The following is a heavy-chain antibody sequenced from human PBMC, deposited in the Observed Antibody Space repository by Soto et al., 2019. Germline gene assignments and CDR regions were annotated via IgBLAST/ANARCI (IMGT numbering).Heavy chain of an antibody. J-gene: IGHJ4*02. CDR1: GFTFSDYY. D-gene: IGHD6-13*01. CDR3: ARGRGAAADYFDF. Sequence: QVQLVESGGGLVKPGGSLRLSCAVSGFTFSDYYMTWIRQAPGKGLEWVSYISGSTSHTNYADSVKGRFTISRDNAKNSLFLQINSLRAEDTAVYYCARGRGAAADYFDFWGQGTLVTVSS. V-gene: IGHV3-11*05. CDR2: ISGSTSHT.